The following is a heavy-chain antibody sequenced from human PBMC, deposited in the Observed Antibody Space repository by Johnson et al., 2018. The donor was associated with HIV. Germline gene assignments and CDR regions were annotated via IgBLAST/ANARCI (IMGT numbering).Heavy chain of an antibody. CDR2: IRYDGSNK. D-gene: IGHD1-26*01. CDR1: GFTFGSYG. CDR3: ARDSGSYQGAFDI. J-gene: IGHJ3*02. Sequence: VQLVVSGGGVVQPGGSLRLSCAASGFTFGSYGMHWVRQAPGKGLEWVAFIRYDGSNKYYVDSVKRLFTISRDNAKNSLYLQMNSLRAEDTAVYYCARDSGSYQGAFDIWGQGTMVTVSS. V-gene: IGHV3-30*02.